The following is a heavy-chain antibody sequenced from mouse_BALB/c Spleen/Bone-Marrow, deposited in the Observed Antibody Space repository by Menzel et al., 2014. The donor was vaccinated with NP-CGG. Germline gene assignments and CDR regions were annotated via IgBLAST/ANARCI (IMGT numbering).Heavy chain of an antibody. D-gene: IGHD2-14*01. CDR3: ARGDYRSYYFDY. CDR1: GYAFTNYL. Sequence: VQLQQSGAELVRPGTSVKVSCKASGYAFTNYLIEWVKQRPGQGLEWIGVINPGSGGTNYNEKFKGKATLTADKSSSTAYMQLSSLTSDDSAVYFCARGDYRSYYFDYWGQGTTRTVYS. CDR2: INPGSGGT. J-gene: IGHJ2*01. V-gene: IGHV1-54*01.